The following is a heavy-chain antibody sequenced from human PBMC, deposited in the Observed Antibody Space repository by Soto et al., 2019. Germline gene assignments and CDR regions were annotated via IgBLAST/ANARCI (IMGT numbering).Heavy chain of an antibody. J-gene: IGHJ4*02. D-gene: IGHD2-8*01. CDR1: GFTFSSYS. Sequence: EVQLVESGGGLVKPGGSLRLSCAASGFTFSSYSMNWVRQAPGKGLEWVSSISSSSSYIYYAESVKGRFTISRDNAKNSLYLQMNSLRAEDTAVYYCARVGCTNGVCYHFDYWGQGTLVTVSS. V-gene: IGHV3-21*01. CDR3: ARVGCTNGVCYHFDY. CDR2: ISSSSSYI.